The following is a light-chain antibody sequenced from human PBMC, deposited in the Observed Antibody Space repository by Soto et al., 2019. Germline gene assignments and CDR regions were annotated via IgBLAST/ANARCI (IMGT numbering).Light chain of an antibody. CDR2: EVT. Sequence: QSVLTQPASVSGSPGQSITISCTGTSSDVGGYNYVSWYQQRPGKAPKLIIYEVTNRPSGVSNRFSGSKSGYTASLTISGLQAEDEADYYCSSYTSSSSHYVFGTGTKVTVL. V-gene: IGLV2-14*01. CDR1: SSDVGGYNY. J-gene: IGLJ1*01. CDR3: SSYTSSSSHYV.